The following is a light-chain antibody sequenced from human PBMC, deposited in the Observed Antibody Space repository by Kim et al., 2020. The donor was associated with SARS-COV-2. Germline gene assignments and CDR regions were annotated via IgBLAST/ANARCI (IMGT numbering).Light chain of an antibody. Sequence: ASVGDRVTITCRASQSISSWLAWYQQKPGKAPKLLIYKASSLQTGVPSRFRGSGSGTEFTLTISSLQPDDFATYYCQQYNSYSWTFGQGTKVDIK. J-gene: IGKJ1*01. V-gene: IGKV1-5*03. CDR3: QQYNSYSWT. CDR1: QSISSW. CDR2: KAS.